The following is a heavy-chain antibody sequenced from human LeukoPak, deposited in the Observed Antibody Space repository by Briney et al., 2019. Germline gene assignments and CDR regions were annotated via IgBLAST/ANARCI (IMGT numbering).Heavy chain of an antibody. CDR1: GGSITSTNSY. CDR2: LYYSGTT. Sequence: SETLSLTCTVSGGSITSTNSYWGWIRQPPGKGLEWIGTLYYSGTTYYNPSLKSRVTISVDTSKNQFSLKLSSVTAADTAVYYCARVRGYCSSGSCGMDVWGQGTTVTVSS. D-gene: IGHD2-15*01. V-gene: IGHV4-39*07. CDR3: ARVRGYCSSGSCGMDV. J-gene: IGHJ6*02.